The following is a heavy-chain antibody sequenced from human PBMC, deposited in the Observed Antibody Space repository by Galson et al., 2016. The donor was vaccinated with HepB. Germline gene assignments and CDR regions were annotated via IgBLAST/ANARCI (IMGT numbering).Heavy chain of an antibody. CDR3: ARMANGADSD. Sequence: SLRLSCAASGLTFSDHDMNWVRQAPGKGLEWVGRIRNKRNNYITEYAASVIGRFTISRDDSRNSVDLQMNTLKTEDTAVYYCARMANGADSDWGQGTLVTVSS. D-gene: IGHD2-8*01. V-gene: IGHV3-72*01. CDR2: IRNKRNNYIT. CDR1: GLTFSDHD. J-gene: IGHJ4*02.